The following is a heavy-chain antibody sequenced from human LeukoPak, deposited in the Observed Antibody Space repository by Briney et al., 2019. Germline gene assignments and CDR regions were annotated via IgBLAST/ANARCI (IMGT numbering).Heavy chain of an antibody. Sequence: GGSLRLSCAASGFSFSSYEMNWVRQAPGKGLEWVAYISSSGSTIYYADSVKGRFTISRDNAKNSLYLQMNSLRAEDTAVYYCAKEGGLVATIPRFDYRGQGTLVTVSS. D-gene: IGHD5-12*01. CDR1: GFSFSSYE. V-gene: IGHV3-48*03. CDR3: AKEGGLVATIPRFDY. CDR2: ISSSGSTI. J-gene: IGHJ4*02.